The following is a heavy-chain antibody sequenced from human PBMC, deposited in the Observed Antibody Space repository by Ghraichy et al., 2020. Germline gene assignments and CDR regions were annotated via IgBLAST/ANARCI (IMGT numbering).Heavy chain of an antibody. D-gene: IGHD2-2*01. Sequence: SETLSLTCAVSGGSFSGYYWSWIRQPPGKGLEWIGEINHSGSTNYNPSLKSRVTISVDTSKNQFSLKLSSVTAADTAVYYCARGSYCSSTTCFCYGMDVWGHGTTVTVAS. CDR2: INHSGST. V-gene: IGHV4-34*01. CDR1: GGSFSGYY. CDR3: ARGSYCSSTTCFCYGMDV. J-gene: IGHJ6*02.